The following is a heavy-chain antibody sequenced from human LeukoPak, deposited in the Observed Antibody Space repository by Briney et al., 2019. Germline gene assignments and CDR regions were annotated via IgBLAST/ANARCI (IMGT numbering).Heavy chain of an antibody. J-gene: IGHJ5*02. Sequence: SVKVSCKPSGGTFSSYAISWVRQAPGQGLEWMGRIIPIFGTANYAQKFQGRVTITTDESTSTAYMELSSLRSEDTAVYYCARDGHNGVWMPTPTSNWFDPWGQGTLVTVSS. D-gene: IGHD2-8*01. CDR3: ARDGHNGVWMPTPTSNWFDP. CDR1: GGTFSSYA. CDR2: IIPIFGTA. V-gene: IGHV1-69*05.